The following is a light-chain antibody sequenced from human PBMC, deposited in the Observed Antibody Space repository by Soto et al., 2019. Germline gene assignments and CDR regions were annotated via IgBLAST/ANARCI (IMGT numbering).Light chain of an antibody. CDR3: QQSYNTPALT. Sequence: DIQMTQSPSSLSGSVGDRLTITCRAGQRISNFLNWYQQKPGKAAELLIYGASNLQSGVPSRFSGSGSGTHFTLTISGLQPDDFATYYCQQSYNTPALTFGGGTKVDI. CDR2: GAS. J-gene: IGKJ4*01. V-gene: IGKV1-39*01. CDR1: QRISNF.